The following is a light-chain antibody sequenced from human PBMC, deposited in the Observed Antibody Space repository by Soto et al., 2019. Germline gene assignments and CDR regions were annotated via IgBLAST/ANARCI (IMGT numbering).Light chain of an antibody. CDR2: EVS. CDR3: CSYGGSRAV. V-gene: IGLV2-23*02. Sequence: QSVLTQPASVSGSPGQSITISCTGTSSDFGRHNLVSWYQQHPGQAPKLMIYEVSKRPLGVSPRFSASKSGNTASLTISGLQAEDEADYYCCSYGGSRAVFGGGTQLTVL. CDR1: SSDFGRHNL. J-gene: IGLJ7*01.